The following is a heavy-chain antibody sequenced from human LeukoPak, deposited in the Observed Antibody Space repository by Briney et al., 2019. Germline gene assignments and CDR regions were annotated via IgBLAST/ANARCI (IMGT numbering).Heavy chain of an antibody. D-gene: IGHD3-22*01. CDR2: VSGSGGAA. Sequence: GGSLRLSCAASGFTSSNYAMSWVRQAPGKGLEWVSGVSGSGGAAYYADSVKGRFTISKDNSKNTLYLQMNSLRAEDTALYYCAKDRGLGMIVVVSAFDIWGQGTMVTVSS. J-gene: IGHJ3*02. V-gene: IGHV3-23*01. CDR3: AKDRGLGMIVVVSAFDI. CDR1: GFTSSNYA.